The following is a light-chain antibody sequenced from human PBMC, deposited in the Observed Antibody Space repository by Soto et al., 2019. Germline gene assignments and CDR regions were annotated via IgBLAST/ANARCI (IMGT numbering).Light chain of an antibody. J-gene: IGKJ5*01. CDR1: QRATSNR. Sequence: EIVLTQAPGTLSLSRGERATLSCRCSQRATSNRLAWYQQKPGQAPRLLIYGASSRDTGIPARFSGSASGTDFTLTISRLEPEDFAVYYCQQYVSPPITFGQGTRLEIK. CDR3: QQYVSPPIT. CDR2: GAS. V-gene: IGKV3-20*01.